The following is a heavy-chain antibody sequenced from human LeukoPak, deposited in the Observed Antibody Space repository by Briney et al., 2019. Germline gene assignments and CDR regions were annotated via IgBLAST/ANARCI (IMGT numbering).Heavy chain of an antibody. Sequence: ASVKVSCKASGYIFTSYGISWVPQAPGQGLEWMGWISAYNGNTNYAQKLQGRVTMTTDTSTSTAYMELRSLRSDDTAVYYCARVVVPRGWYFDLWGQGTLVTVSS. D-gene: IGHD2-21*01. V-gene: IGHV1-18*01. CDR2: ISAYNGNT. CDR3: ARVVVPRGWYFDL. J-gene: IGHJ2*01. CDR1: GYIFTSYG.